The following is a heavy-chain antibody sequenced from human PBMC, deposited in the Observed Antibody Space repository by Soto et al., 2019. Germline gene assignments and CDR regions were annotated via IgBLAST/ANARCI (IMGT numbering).Heavy chain of an antibody. CDR1: GGSISSYY. Sequence: PSETLSLTCTVSGGSISSYYWSWIRQPPGKGLEWIGYIYYSGSTNYNPSLKSRVTISVDTSKNPFSLHLTSVTAADTAVYFCAREDDGGDSLDVWGQGTTVTVSS. J-gene: IGHJ6*02. V-gene: IGHV4-59*12. CDR2: IYYSGST. D-gene: IGHD2-21*02. CDR3: AREDDGGDSLDV.